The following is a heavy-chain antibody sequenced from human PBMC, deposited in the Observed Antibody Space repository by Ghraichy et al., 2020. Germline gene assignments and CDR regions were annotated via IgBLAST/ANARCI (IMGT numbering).Heavy chain of an antibody. CDR3: VRVRTTGGWQFDY. CDR2: SRNKANSYTT. D-gene: IGHD4-17*01. J-gene: IGHJ4*02. V-gene: IGHV3-72*01. Sequence: GGSLRLSCAASGFTFSDHYMDWVRQAPGKGLEWVGRSRNKANSYTTEYAASVKGRFTISRDESKNSLYLQMNSLKTEDTAVYYCVRVRTTGGWQFDYWGQGTLVTVSS. CDR1: GFTFSDHY.